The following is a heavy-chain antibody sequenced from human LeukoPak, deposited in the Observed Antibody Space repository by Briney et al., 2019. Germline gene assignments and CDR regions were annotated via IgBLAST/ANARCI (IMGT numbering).Heavy chain of an antibody. CDR1: GGSISSYY. J-gene: IGHJ5*02. V-gene: IGHV4-59*12. CDR2: IYYSGST. CDR3: ARGGSTMVRGVIGWFDP. D-gene: IGHD3-10*01. Sequence: SETLSLTCTVSGGSISSYYWSWIRQPPGKGLEWIGYIYYSGSTNYNPSLKSRVTISVDTSKNQFSLKLSSVTAADTAVYYCARGGSTMVRGVIGWFDPWGQGTLVTVSS.